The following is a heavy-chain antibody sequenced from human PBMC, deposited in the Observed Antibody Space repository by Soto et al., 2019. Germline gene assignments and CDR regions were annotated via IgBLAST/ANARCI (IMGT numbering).Heavy chain of an antibody. CDR2: IWYDGSNK. J-gene: IGHJ6*03. V-gene: IGHV3-33*01. CDR1: GFTFSSYG. Sequence: GGSLRLSCAASGFTFSSYGMHWVRQAPGKGLEWVAVIWYDGSNKYYADSVKGRFTISRDNSKNTLYLQMNSLRAEDTAVYYCARERITRLNNYYYYYMDVWGKGTTVTVSS. D-gene: IGHD3-3*01. CDR3: ARERITRLNNYYYYYMDV.